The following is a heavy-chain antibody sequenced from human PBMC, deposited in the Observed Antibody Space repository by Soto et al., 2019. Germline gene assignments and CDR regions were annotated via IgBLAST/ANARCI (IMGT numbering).Heavy chain of an antibody. D-gene: IGHD3-9*01. Sequence: QLQLQESGPGLVKPSETLSLTCTVSGGSISSSSYYWGWIRQPPGKGREWIGGIYYSGSTYYNPSLKRRVSMSGDTSKNLFSLLLSSVTAADSAVYYCARFAVVVRYCVWSPGWFDPWGQGTLVTVSS. CDR2: IYYSGST. V-gene: IGHV4-39*01. CDR3: ARFAVVVRYCVWSPGWFDP. CDR1: GGSISSSSYY. J-gene: IGHJ5*02.